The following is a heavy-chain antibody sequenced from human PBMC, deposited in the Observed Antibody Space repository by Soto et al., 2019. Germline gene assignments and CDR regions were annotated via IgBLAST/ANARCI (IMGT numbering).Heavy chain of an antibody. Sequence: QVQLVQSGSEVKKPGSSVKVSCKASGGTFSIYTISWVRQAPGQGLEWMGRVSPIFDVTSYAQRFQGRVTITAETSATTAYMALSSLRSEDTAVYYCARDRDNSNWPNFDYWGQGTLVTVSS. J-gene: IGHJ4*02. CDR1: GGTFSIYT. CDR3: ARDRDNSNWPNFDY. CDR2: VSPIFDVT. D-gene: IGHD6-13*01. V-gene: IGHV1-69*02.